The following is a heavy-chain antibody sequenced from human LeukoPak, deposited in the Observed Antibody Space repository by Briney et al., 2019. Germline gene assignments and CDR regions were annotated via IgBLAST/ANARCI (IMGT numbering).Heavy chain of an antibody. CDR2: IKQDGSEK. J-gene: IGHJ4*02. CDR3: ATDEYYDFWSGYYRDFDY. V-gene: IGHV3-7*04. D-gene: IGHD3-3*01. Sequence: PGGSLRLSCAASGFTFSSYWMSWVRQAPGKGLEWVANIKQDGSEKYYVDSVKGRFTISRDNAKNSLYLQMNSLRAEDTAVYYCATDEYYDFWSGYYRDFDYWGQGTLVTVSS. CDR1: GFTFSSYW.